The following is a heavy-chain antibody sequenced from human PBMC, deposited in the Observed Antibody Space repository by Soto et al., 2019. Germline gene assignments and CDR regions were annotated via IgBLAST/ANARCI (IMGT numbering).Heavy chain of an antibody. Sequence: EVQLVQSGAEVKKPGESLRISCKGSGYRFTSYRISWVRQMPGKGLEWRGRIDPSDSYTNYSPSFQGHVTISADKSIGTAYLQWSSLKASDTAMYYCARLQAAAGDNDLTFDYWGQGTLVTVSS. D-gene: IGHD6-13*01. CDR1: GYRFTSYR. CDR2: IDPSDSYT. CDR3: ARLQAAAGDNDLTFDY. J-gene: IGHJ4*02. V-gene: IGHV5-10-1*01.